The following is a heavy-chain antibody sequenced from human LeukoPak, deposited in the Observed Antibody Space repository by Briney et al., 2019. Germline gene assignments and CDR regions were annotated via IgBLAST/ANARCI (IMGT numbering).Heavy chain of an antibody. CDR2: ISHSGGT. D-gene: IGHD2-8*02. J-gene: IGHJ4*02. CDR3: ARHEERFLVRFFDY. Sequence: SETLSLTCAVSGFSINTSYFWGWIRQPPGKGLEWIGTISHSGGTFYNPSLRTRVTISLDTSKNLFSLNLTSVTAADTAVYYCARHEERFLVRFFDYWGQGTLVTVSS. CDR1: GFSINTSYF. V-gene: IGHV4-38-2*01.